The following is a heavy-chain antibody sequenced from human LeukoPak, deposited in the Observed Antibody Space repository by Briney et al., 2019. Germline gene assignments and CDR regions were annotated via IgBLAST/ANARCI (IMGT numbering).Heavy chain of an antibody. J-gene: IGHJ4*02. D-gene: IGHD5-24*01. V-gene: IGHV1-18*01. CDR3: ARGLQFPENYFDY. CDR1: GYTLTELS. Sequence: ASVKVSCKVSGYTLTELSMHWVRQAPGQGLEWMGWISAYNGNTNYAQKLQGRVTMTTDTSTSTAYMELRSLRSDDTAVYYCARGLQFPENYFDYWGQGTLVTVSS. CDR2: ISAYNGNT.